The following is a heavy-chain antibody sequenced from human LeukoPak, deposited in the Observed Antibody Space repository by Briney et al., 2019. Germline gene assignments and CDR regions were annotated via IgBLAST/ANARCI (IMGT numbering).Heavy chain of an antibody. Sequence: GGSLRLSCAASGFTFSSYSMNWVRQAPGKGLEWDSSISSSSSYIYYADSVKGRFTISRDNAKNSLYLQMNSLRAEDTAVYYCARETAVAGIDHYYYMDVWGKGTTVTVSS. J-gene: IGHJ6*03. V-gene: IGHV3-21*01. CDR3: ARETAVAGIDHYYYMDV. CDR2: ISSSSSYI. CDR1: GFTFSSYS. D-gene: IGHD6-19*01.